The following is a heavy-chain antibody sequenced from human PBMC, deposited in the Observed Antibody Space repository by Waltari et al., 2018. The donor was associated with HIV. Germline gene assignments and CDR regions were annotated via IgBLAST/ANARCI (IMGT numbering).Heavy chain of an antibody. V-gene: IGHV4-38-2*01. CDR3: ASGSRRGHSHGIDY. Sequence: QVQLQESGPGLVTPSEPLSLTCSVSGYSIESGYYWGWIRQPPGKALEWIGSSLHSGNTYYNPSLKSRLTISLDTSKNQVSLKLSSVTAADTAVYYCASGSRRGHSHGIDYWGQGTLVTVSS. J-gene: IGHJ4*02. D-gene: IGHD5-18*01. CDR1: GYSIESGYY. CDR2: SLHSGNT.